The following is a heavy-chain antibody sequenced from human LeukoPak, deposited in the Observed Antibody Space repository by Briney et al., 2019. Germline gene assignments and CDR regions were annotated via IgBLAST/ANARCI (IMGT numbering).Heavy chain of an antibody. V-gene: IGHV1-2*02. J-gene: IGHJ3*02. CDR2: INPNSGGT. CDR1: GYTFIDYF. D-gene: IGHD5-24*01. CDR3: ARVRRWPTHHHAFDI. Sequence: ASVKVSCKPSGYTFIDYFMHWVRQAPGHGLEWMGWINPNSGGTNYAQKFQGRVTMTRNTSISTAYMELSRLRSDDTAVYYCARVRRWPTHHHAFDIWGQGTMVTVSS.